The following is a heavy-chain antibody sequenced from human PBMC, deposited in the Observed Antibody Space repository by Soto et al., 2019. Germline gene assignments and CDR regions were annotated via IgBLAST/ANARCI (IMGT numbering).Heavy chain of an antibody. Sequence: EVQLLESGGGLVQPGGSLRLSFAVSGFTFRNYAMSWVRQAPGKGLEWVSTIGRTGGSTYYADSGKGRFIISRDNSKSTLFLQMNSLRAEDTAVYYCAKNPLLGQWLEPFDYWGQGTLVTVSS. CDR2: IGRTGGST. CDR3: AKNPLLGQWLEPFDY. D-gene: IGHD6-19*01. J-gene: IGHJ4*02. CDR1: GFTFRNYA. V-gene: IGHV3-23*01.